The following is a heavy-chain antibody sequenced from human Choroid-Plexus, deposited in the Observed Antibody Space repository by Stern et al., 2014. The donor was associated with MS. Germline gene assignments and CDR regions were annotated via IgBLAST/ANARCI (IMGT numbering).Heavy chain of an antibody. J-gene: IGHJ4*02. CDR3: AKDRQWSTYFFDY. V-gene: IGHV3-30*18. CDR1: GFTFSNFG. D-gene: IGHD2-15*01. Sequence: VQLEESGGGVAQPGRPLILSCAASGFTFSNFGMHWVRQAPCKGLEWVALISYDGSDKYYADSVKGRFTIFRDNSKNTLYMHMNSLRAEDTAVYYCAKDRQWSTYFFDYWGQGSLVTVSS. CDR2: ISYDGSDK.